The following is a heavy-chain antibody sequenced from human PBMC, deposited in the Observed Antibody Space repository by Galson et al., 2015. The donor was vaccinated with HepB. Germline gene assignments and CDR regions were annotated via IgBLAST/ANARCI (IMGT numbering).Heavy chain of an antibody. CDR2: TFYRSKWYN. CDR3: ARDVKRVFFDY. D-gene: IGHD2-8*01. V-gene: IGHV6-1*01. Sequence: CAISEDSVSSNNAGWNWIRQSPSRGLEWLGRTFYRSKWYNDYAVSVKSRIIINPDTSKNLFSLQLSSVTPEDTAMYYCARDVKRVFFDYWGQGNLVTVSS. CDR1: EDSVSSNNAG. J-gene: IGHJ4*02.